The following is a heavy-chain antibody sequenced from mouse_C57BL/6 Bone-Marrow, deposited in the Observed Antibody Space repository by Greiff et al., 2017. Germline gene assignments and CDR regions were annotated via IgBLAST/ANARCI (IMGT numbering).Heavy chain of an antibody. CDR3: ARFQGGFAY. CDR1: GYTYTNYW. D-gene: IGHD3-2*02. CDR2: IYPGGGYT. Sequence: QVHVKQSGAELVRPGTSVKMSCKASGYTYTNYWIGWAKQRPGHGLEWIGDIYPGGGYTNYTAKFKGKATLTADKSSSTAYMQFSSLTSEDSAIYYCARFQGGFAYWGQGTLVTVSA. V-gene: IGHV1-63*01. J-gene: IGHJ3*01.